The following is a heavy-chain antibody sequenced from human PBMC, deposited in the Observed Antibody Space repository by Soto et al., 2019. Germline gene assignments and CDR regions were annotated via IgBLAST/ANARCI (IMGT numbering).Heavy chain of an antibody. CDR3: AKDQDTFFRPAVGADF. J-gene: IGHJ4*02. Sequence: EVQLVESGGGLIQPGGSLRLSCAVSGFTVSNNYMSWVRQAPGKGLEGVSVIYSGGYTAYGDSVKGRFTISRDNSKNTLYLQMNSLRADDTAVYYCAKDQDTFFRPAVGADFWGQGTLVTVSS. D-gene: IGHD6-13*01. CDR2: IYSGGYT. CDR1: GFTVSNNY. V-gene: IGHV3-53*01.